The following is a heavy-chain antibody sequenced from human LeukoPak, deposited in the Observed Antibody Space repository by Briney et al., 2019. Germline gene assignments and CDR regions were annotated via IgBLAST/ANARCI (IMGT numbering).Heavy chain of an antibody. Sequence: GGSLRLSCAASGFTFSSYGMHWVRQAPGKGLEWVAVIWYDGSNKYYADSVKGRFTISRDNSKNTLYLQMNSLRAEDTAVYYCARDFREVATICDYWGQGTLVTVSS. CDR3: ARDFREVATICDY. V-gene: IGHV3-33*01. D-gene: IGHD5-24*01. J-gene: IGHJ4*02. CDR1: GFTFSSYG. CDR2: IWYDGSNK.